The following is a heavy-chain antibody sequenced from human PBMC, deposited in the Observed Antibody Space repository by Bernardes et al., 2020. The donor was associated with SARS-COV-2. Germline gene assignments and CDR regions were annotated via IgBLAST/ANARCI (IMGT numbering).Heavy chain of an antibody. Sequence: GGSLRLSRAASGFTFSNSWMSWVRQAPGKGLEWVANIKADGSEKYYVDSVKGRFTISRDNAKNSLYLQMSSLRVEDTAVYYCARVSGSSWYFDYWGQGTLVTVSS. D-gene: IGHD6-13*01. CDR2: IKADGSEK. CDR3: ARVSGSSWYFDY. CDR1: GFTFSNSW. J-gene: IGHJ4*02. V-gene: IGHV3-7*01.